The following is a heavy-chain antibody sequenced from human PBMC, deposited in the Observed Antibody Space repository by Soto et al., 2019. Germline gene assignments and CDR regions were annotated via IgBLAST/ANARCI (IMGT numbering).Heavy chain of an antibody. V-gene: IGHV4-59*01. CDR1: GGSISSYC. Sequence: SETLSLTCTVAGGSISSYCWSWIRQPPGKGLEWIGYIYYSGSTNYNPSLKSRVTISVDTSKNQFSLKLSSVTAADTAVYYCARGRDYYDSSGYPLGPFDYWGQGTLVTVSS. J-gene: IGHJ4*02. CDR2: IYYSGST. D-gene: IGHD3-22*01. CDR3: ARGRDYYDSSGYPLGPFDY.